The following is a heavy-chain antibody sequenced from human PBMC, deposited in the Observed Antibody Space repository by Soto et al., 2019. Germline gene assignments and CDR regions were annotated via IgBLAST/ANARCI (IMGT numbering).Heavy chain of an antibody. CDR1: GGTFSSYA. CDR2: IIPIFGTA. CDR3: ARVGDNSSSKSLDY. Sequence: AVKVSCKASGGTFSSYAISWVRQAPGQGLEWMGGIIPIFGTANYAQKFQGRVTITADESTRTAYMELSSLRSEDTAVYYCARVGDNSSSKSLDYWGQGTLVTVSS. J-gene: IGHJ4*02. D-gene: IGHD6-6*01. V-gene: IGHV1-69*13.